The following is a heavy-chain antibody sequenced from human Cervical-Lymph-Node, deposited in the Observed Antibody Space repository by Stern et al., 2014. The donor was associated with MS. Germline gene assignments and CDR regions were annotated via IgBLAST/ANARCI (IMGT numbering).Heavy chain of an antibody. CDR3: ARDEIGQTTSHYYYYGMDV. J-gene: IGHJ6*02. Sequence: VQLEESGAEVKKPGSSVKVSCKASGGTFSRQAISWVRQAPGQGLEWLGGIIPIFGAAHYAQKLQGRVTIIADESTSTAYMELRSLRSEDTAVYYCARDEIGQTTSHYYYYGMDVWGQGTTVTVSS. CDR1: GGTFSRQA. CDR2: IIPIFGAA. V-gene: IGHV1-69*01. D-gene: IGHD1-1*01.